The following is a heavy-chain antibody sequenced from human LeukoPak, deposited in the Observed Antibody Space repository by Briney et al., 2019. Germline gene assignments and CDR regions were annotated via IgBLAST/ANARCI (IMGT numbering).Heavy chain of an antibody. Sequence: ASVKVSCKASGGTFSSYAISWVRQAPGQGLERMGGIIPIFGTANYAQKFQGRVTITTDESTSTAYMELSSLRSEDTAVYYCARDILMDTAMVLDYWGQGTLVTVSS. V-gene: IGHV1-69*05. D-gene: IGHD5-18*01. J-gene: IGHJ4*02. CDR2: IIPIFGTA. CDR1: GGTFSSYA. CDR3: ARDILMDTAMVLDY.